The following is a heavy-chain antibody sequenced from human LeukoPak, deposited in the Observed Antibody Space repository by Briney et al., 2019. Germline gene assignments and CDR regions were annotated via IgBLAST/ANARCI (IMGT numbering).Heavy chain of an antibody. CDR2: ISWDGGST. CDR3: AKDRGGYNDYGDYGGYDY. J-gene: IGHJ4*02. D-gene: IGHD4-17*01. CDR1: GFTFDDYA. V-gene: IGHV3-43D*03. Sequence: GGSLRLSCAASGFTFDDYAMHWVRQAPGKGLEWVSLISWDGGSTYYADSVKGRFTISRDNSKNSLYLQMNSLRAEDTALYYCAKDRGGYNDYGDYGGYDYWGQGTLVTVSS.